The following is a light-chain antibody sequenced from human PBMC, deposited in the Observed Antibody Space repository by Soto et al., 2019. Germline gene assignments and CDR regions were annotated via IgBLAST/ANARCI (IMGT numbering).Light chain of an antibody. CDR2: KAS. CDR1: QSISSW. CDR3: QQYNSYSPWT. J-gene: IGKJ1*01. Sequence: DIQMTQSPSTLSASVGVRVTITCRASQSISSWLAWYQQKPGKAPKLLIYKASSLESGVPSRFSGSGSGTEVTLTISSLQPDDFATYYCQQYNSYSPWTFGQGTKVEIK. V-gene: IGKV1-5*03.